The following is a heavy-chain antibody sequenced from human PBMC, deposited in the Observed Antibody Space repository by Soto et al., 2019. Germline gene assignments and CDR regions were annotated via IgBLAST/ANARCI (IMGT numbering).Heavy chain of an antibody. V-gene: IGHV1-46*01. CDR1: GYTFTSYY. J-gene: IGHJ3*02. Sequence: ASVKVSCKASGYTFTSYYMHWVRQAPGQGLEWMGIINPSGGSTSYAQKFQGRVTMTRDTSTSTVYMELSSLRSEDTAVYYCARGALNDFWSVYYLLRTHDAFDIWGQGTMVPVSS. D-gene: IGHD3-3*01. CDR3: ARGALNDFWSVYYLLRTHDAFDI. CDR2: INPSGGST.